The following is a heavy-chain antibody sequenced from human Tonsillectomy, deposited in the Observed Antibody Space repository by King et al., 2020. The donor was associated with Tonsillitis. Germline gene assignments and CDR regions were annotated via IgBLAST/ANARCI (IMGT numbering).Heavy chain of an antibody. Sequence: QLVQSGAEVKKPGASVKVSCKASGYTFTGYYMHWVRQAPGQGLEWMGWINPNSGGTNYAQKFQGRVTMTRDTSISTAYMELSRLRSDDTAVYYCARNGALMVYATLYYYGMDVWGQGTTVTVSS. J-gene: IGHJ6*02. CDR1: GYTFTGYY. CDR2: INPNSGGT. D-gene: IGHD2-8*01. CDR3: ARNGALMVYATLYYYGMDV. V-gene: IGHV1-2*02.